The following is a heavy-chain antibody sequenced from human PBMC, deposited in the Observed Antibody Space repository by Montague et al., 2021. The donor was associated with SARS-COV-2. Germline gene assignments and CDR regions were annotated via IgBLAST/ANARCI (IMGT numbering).Heavy chain of an antibody. CDR1: GFTFSSYG. V-gene: IGHV3-33*01. Sequence: SLRLSCAAAGFTFSSYGMHWVRQAPGKGLEWVAVIWYDGSNKYYADSVKGRFTISRDNPKNTLYLQMNSLRAEDTAVYYCARELVRYYYGMDVWGQGTTVTVSS. CDR3: ARELVRYYYGMDV. J-gene: IGHJ6*02. D-gene: IGHD6-6*01. CDR2: IWYDGSNK.